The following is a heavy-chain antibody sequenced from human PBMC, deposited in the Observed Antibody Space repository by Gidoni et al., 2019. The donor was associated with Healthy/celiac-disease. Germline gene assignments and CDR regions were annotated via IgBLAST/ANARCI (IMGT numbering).Heavy chain of an antibody. CDR2: IYYSGST. J-gene: IGHJ3*02. V-gene: IGHV4-39*01. D-gene: IGHD3-22*01. Sequence: QLQLQESGPGLVKPSETLSLTCTVSGGSISSSSYYWGWIRQPPGKGLEWIGSIYYSGSTYYNPSLKSRVTISVDTSKNQFSLKLSSVTAADTAVYYCARGEYYYDSSGYYYGAFDIWGQGTMVTVSS. CDR1: GGSISSSSYY. CDR3: ARGEYYYDSSGYYYGAFDI.